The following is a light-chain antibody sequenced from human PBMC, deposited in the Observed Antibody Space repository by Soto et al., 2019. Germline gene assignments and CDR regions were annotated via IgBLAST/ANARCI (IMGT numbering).Light chain of an antibody. CDR1: TSNIGAPYD. CDR3: AAWDDTLDAQV. CDR2: GDN. V-gene: IGLV1-40*01. J-gene: IGLJ3*02. Sequence: QSVLTQPPSVSGAPGQRVSISCTGSTSNIGAPYDVHWYQHLPGTAPKLLIYGDNNRPSGVPDRFSGSKSGTSVSLAISGLRSDDEATYYCAAWDDTLDAQVFGGGTKVTVL.